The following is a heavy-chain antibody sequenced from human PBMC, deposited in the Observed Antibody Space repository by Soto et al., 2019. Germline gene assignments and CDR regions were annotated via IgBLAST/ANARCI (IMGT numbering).Heavy chain of an antibody. V-gene: IGHV3-30*18. CDR1: GFTFSSYG. CDR3: AKVGQWFGELGGEYYYGMDV. J-gene: IGHJ6*02. CDR2: ISYDGSNK. Sequence: SLRLSCAASGFTFSSYGMHWVRQAPGKGLEWVAVISYDGSNKYYADSVKGRFTISRDNSKNTLYLQMNSLRAEDTAVYYCAKVGQWFGELGGEYYYGMDVWGQGTTVTVSS. D-gene: IGHD3-10*01.